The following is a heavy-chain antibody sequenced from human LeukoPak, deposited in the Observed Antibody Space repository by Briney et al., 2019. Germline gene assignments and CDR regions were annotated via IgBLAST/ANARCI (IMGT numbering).Heavy chain of an antibody. J-gene: IGHJ4*02. CDR3: ASRGYDGHFDY. CDR2: IYHSGST. CDR1: GYSISSGYY. Sequence: PSETLSLTRAVSGYSISSGYYWGWIRQPPGKGLEWIGSIYHSGSTYYNPSLKSRVTISVDTSKNQFSLKLSSVTAADTAVYYCASRGYDGHFDYWGQGTLVTVSS. D-gene: IGHD5-12*01. V-gene: IGHV4-38-2*01.